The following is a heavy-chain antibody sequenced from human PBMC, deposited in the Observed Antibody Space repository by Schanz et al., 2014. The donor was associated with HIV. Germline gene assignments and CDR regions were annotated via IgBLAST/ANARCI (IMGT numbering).Heavy chain of an antibody. CDR3: AKEEQQLGGVGGYHFDY. CDR2: ISGSGTTA. J-gene: IGHJ4*02. V-gene: IGHV3-23*01. Sequence: EVQLLESGGGLVQPGGSLRLSCAASGFAFNSYAMSWVRQAPGKGLECVSVISGSGTTAYYADSVKGRFTISRDNSKNTLSLQMNSLRAEDTAVYYCAKEEQQLGGVGGYHFDYWGQGTLVTVSS. CDR1: GFAFNSYA. D-gene: IGHD6-13*01.